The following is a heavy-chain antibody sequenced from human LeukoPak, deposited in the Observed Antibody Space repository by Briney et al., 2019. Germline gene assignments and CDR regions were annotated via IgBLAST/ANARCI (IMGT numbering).Heavy chain of an antibody. CDR3: AKEGMVDTAMVEPSAFDY. V-gene: IGHV3-30*04. Sequence: GGSLRLSCAASGFTFSSYAMHWVRQAPGKGLEWVAVISYDGSNKYYADSVKGRFTISRDNSKNTLYLQMNSLRAEDTAVYYCAKEGMVDTAMVEPSAFDYWGQGTLVTVSS. CDR1: GFTFSSYA. J-gene: IGHJ4*02. D-gene: IGHD5-18*01. CDR2: ISYDGSNK.